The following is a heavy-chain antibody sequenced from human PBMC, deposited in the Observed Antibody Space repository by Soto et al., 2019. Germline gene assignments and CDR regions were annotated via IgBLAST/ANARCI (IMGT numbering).Heavy chain of an antibody. CDR1: GGTFSSYA. Sequence: QVQLVQSGAEVKKPGSSVKVSCKASGGTFSSYAISWVRQAPGQGLEWMGGIIPIFGTANYAQKFQGRVTITADESTSTAYMELSSLSSEDTAVYYCASPTLTVTAPWSPFDPWGQGTLVTVSS. CDR2: IIPIFGTA. D-gene: IGHD4-17*01. CDR3: ASPTLTVTAPWSPFDP. V-gene: IGHV1-69*01. J-gene: IGHJ5*02.